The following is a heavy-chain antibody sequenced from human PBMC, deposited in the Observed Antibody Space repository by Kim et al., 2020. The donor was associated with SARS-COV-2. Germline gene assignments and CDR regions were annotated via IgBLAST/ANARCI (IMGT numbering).Heavy chain of an antibody. CDR2: INHSGST. CDR1: GGSFSGYY. V-gene: IGHV4-34*01. CDR3: ASLPWYDSTSHDY. D-gene: IGHD3-22*01. Sequence: SETLSLTCAVYGGSFSGYYWSWIRQPPGKGLEWIGEINHSGSTNYNPSLKSRVTISVDTSKNQFSLKLSSVTAADTAVYYCASLPWYDSTSHDYWGQGTLVTVSS. J-gene: IGHJ4*02.